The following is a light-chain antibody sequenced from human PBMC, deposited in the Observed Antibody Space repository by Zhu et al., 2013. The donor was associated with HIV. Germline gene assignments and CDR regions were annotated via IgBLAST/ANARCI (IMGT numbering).Light chain of an antibody. CDR2: GAS. J-gene: IGKJ4*01. V-gene: IGKV3-11*01. Sequence: EIVLTQSPGSLSLSPGERTTLSCRASQSVTSHLAWYQQKPGQAPRLLIYGASSRATGIPDRFSGSGSGTDFTLTISSLEPEDFAVYYCQQRYNWPLTFGGGTKVEI. CDR1: QSVTSH. CDR3: QQRYNWPLT.